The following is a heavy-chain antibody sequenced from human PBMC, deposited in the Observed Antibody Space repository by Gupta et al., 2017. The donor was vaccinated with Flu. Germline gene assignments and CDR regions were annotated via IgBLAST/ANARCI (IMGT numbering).Heavy chain of an antibody. CDR2: ISGGTT. V-gene: IGHV3-23*01. CDR1: GLTFSAFG. Sequence: EVQLLESGGGLAQPGGSLRLSCAASGLTFSAFGMRWVRQAPGKGLEWVSTISGGTTYYAGSVKGRFTISKDTSRNTLFLQMNSLRAEDTAVYYCVKDAGYGEYAYWGQGTLLTVSS. J-gene: IGHJ1*01. CDR3: VKDAGYGEYAY. D-gene: IGHD4-17*01.